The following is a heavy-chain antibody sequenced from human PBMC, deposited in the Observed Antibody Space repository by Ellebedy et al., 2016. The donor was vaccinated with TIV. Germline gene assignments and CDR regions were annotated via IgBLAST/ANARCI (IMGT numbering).Heavy chain of an antibody. J-gene: IGHJ6*03. CDR3: ARAPTAIFAHFYYYYYYVDV. CDR2: ICGSGGST. V-gene: IGHV3-23*01. CDR1: GFTFSSYA. D-gene: IGHD2-21*02. Sequence: GESLKISXAASGFTFSSYAMSWVRQAPGRRLEWVSAICGSGGSTHYVDSVRGRFTISRDNSKNTLYLQMTSLRAEDTAVYYCARAPTAIFAHFYYYYYYVDVWGKGTTVTVSS.